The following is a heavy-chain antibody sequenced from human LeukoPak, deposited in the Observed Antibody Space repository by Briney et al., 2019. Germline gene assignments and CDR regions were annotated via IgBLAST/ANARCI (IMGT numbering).Heavy chain of an antibody. J-gene: IGHJ4*02. D-gene: IGHD2-21*01. CDR2: IGGGGFNT. CDR3: AKDNFGLVPYCFDS. Sequence: GGSLRLSCVASGFTFTDYAMSWVRQAPGKGREGVSSIGGGGFNTHYADSVKGRFSISRDTSTNPLYLEMNSLRADDSALYYCAKDNFGLVPYCFDSWGQGTLVTVSS. CDR1: GFTFTDYA. V-gene: IGHV3-23*01.